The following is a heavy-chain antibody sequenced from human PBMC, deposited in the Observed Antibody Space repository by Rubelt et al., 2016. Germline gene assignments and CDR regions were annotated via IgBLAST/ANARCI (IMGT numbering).Heavy chain of an antibody. D-gene: IGHD1-1*01. CDR1: GFTFSSYA. J-gene: IGHJ4*02. Sequence: EVHLLESGGGLVQPGGSLRLSCAASGFTFSSYAMSWVRQAPGKGLEWVSAISGPGDTTYYADSVGGRFTISRDTSKNTLYLKRDSLRVDETAVYYCAKGRAGGWNGGDYWGQGTLVTVSS. CDR3: AKGRAGGWNGGDY. V-gene: IGHV3-23*01. CDR2: ISGPGDTT.